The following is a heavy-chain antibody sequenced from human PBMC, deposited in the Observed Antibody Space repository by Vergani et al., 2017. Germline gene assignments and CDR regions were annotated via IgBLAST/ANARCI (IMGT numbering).Heavy chain of an antibody. CDR1: RFTFSSYW. J-gene: IGHJ4*02. CDR3: ARDLSRGSYGYDRLGY. CDR2: IKQDGSEK. Sequence: EVQLVESGGGLVQPGGSLRLSCAVSRFTFSSYWMSWVRQAPGKGLEWVANIKQDGSEKYYVDSVKGRFTISRDNAKNSLYLQMNSLRAEDTAVYYCARDLSRGSYGYDRLGYWGQGTLVTVSS. D-gene: IGHD5-18*01. V-gene: IGHV3-7*01.